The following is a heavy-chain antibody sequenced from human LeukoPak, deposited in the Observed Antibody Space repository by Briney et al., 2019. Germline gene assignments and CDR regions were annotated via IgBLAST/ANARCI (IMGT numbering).Heavy chain of an antibody. CDR2: ISGSGGST. Sequence: GGSLRLSCAASGFTFSSYGMSWVRQAPGKGLEWVSAISGSGGSTYYADSVKGRFTISRDNSKNTLYLQMNSLGAEDTAVYYCATDSGSYYGFFDYWGQGTLVTVSS. J-gene: IGHJ4*02. D-gene: IGHD1-26*01. V-gene: IGHV3-23*01. CDR1: GFTFSSYG. CDR3: ATDSGSYYGFFDY.